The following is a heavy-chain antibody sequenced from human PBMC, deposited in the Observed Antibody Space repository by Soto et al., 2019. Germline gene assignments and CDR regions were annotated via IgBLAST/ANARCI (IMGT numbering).Heavy chain of an antibody. CDR3: ARVRLGIGLGRPPDY. D-gene: IGHD7-27*01. CDR2: INHSGST. V-gene: IGHV4-34*01. CDR1: GGSFSGYY. J-gene: IGHJ4*02. Sequence: QVQLQQWGAGLLKPSETLSLTCAVYGGSFSGYYWSWIRQPPGKGLEWIGEINHSGSTNYNPSLKSRVTLSVDTSKNQFSLKLSSVTAADTAVYYCARVRLGIGLGRPPDYWGQGTLVTVSS.